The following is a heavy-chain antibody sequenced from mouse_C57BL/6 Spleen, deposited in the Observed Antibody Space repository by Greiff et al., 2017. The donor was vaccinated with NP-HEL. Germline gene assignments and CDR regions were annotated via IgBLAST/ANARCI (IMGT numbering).Heavy chain of an antibody. Sequence: VQLQQSGAELVMPGASVKLSCKASGYTFTSYWMHWVKQRPGQGLEWIGEIDPSDSYTNYNQKFKGKATLTVDKSSSTAYMQLRSLTSEDSAFYSCARGGESTMVTAWCAYWGHGTLVTVSA. CDR3: ARGGESTMVTAWCAY. CDR1: GYTFTSYW. J-gene: IGHJ3*01. D-gene: IGHD2-2*01. CDR2: IDPSDSYT. V-gene: IGHV1-69*01.